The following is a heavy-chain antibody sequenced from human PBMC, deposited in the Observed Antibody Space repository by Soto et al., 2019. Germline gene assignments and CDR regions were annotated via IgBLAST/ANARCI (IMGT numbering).Heavy chain of an antibody. Sequence: KPSETLSLTCAVYGGSFSGYYWTWIRQSPGKGLEWIGEINHSGSTNYNPSLKSRVSISVDTSKNQFSLKLNSVTAADTAIYYCAVGINWFDPWGQGTLVTVSS. V-gene: IGHV4-34*01. CDR2: INHSGST. CDR3: AVGINWFDP. CDR1: GGSFSGYY. D-gene: IGHD7-27*01. J-gene: IGHJ5*02.